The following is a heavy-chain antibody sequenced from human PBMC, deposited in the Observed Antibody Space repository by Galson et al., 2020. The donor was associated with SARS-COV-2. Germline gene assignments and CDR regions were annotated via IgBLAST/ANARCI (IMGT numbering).Heavy chain of an antibody. CDR3: AKEPRITIFGVVTRSGMDV. V-gene: IGHV3-23*01. Sequence: GESLKISCAASGLSFSNYGMSWVRQAPGKGLEWVSYISGSGGYTSYADSVKGRFTISRDNSKDILFLQMNSLGAEDTVVYFCAKEPRITIFGVVTRSGMDVWGQGTTVTVSS. J-gene: IGHJ6*02. CDR1: GLSFSNYG. CDR2: ISGSGGYT. D-gene: IGHD3-3*01.